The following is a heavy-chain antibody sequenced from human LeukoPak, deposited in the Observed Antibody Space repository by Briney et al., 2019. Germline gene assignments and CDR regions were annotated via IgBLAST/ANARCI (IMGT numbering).Heavy chain of an antibody. J-gene: IGHJ6*03. Sequence: PSETLSLTCTVSGGSISNYYWSWILQPPGKGLEWIGYIYYSGSTKYNPSLKSRVTISVDTSKNQFSLRLSSVTAADTAVYYCARDWGVSARPGYMDVWGKGTTVTVSS. CDR1: GGSISNYY. V-gene: IGHV4-59*01. CDR3: ARDWGVSARPGYMDV. D-gene: IGHD6-6*01. CDR2: IYYSGST.